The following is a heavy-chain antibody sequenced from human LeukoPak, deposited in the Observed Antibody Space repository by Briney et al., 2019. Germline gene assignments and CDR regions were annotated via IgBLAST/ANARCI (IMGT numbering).Heavy chain of an antibody. CDR2: IYYSGST. J-gene: IGHJ5*02. V-gene: IGHV4-59*01. CDR3: ARGGRIVVVPAAVPRDWFDP. Sequence: PSETLSLTCSVSGGSMRSYYWSWIRQPPGKGLEWIGYIYYSGSTNYNPSLKSRVTISVDTSKNQFSLKLSSVTAADTAVYYCARGGRIVVVPAAVPRDWFDPWGQGTLVTVSS. D-gene: IGHD2-2*02. CDR1: GGSMRSYY.